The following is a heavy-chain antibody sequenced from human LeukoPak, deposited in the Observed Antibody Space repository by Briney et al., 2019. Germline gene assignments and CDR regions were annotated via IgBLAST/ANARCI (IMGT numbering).Heavy chain of an antibody. Sequence: GGSLRLSCAASGFTFTNFWMSWVRQAPGKGLEWVARIRSKVDGETINYPAPLKGRVTISRDDLKNTLYLQMNNLKIEDTAVYYCVTGSGGARLDYWGQGTLVTVSS. J-gene: IGHJ4*02. CDR3: VTGSGGARLDY. D-gene: IGHD3-10*01. V-gene: IGHV3-15*05. CDR1: GFTFTNFW. CDR2: IRSKVDGETI.